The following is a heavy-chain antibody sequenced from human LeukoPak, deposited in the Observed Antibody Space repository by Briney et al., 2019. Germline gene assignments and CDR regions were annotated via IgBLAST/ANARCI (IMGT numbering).Heavy chain of an antibody. Sequence: GGSLRLSCAASGFTFSSYWMSWVRQAPGKGLEWVANIKQDGSEKYYVDSVKGRFTISRDNAKNSLYLQMNSLRAEDTAVYYCARRGVCSSTSCYGYWFDPWGQGTLVTVSS. J-gene: IGHJ5*02. CDR1: GFTFSSYW. V-gene: IGHV3-7*01. CDR3: ARRGVCSSTSCYGYWFDP. D-gene: IGHD2-2*01. CDR2: IKQDGSEK.